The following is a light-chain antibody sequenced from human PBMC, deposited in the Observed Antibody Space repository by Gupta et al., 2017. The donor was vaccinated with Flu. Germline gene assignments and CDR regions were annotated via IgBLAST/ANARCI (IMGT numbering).Light chain of an antibody. CDR3: SHAHASAPRHVV. CDR2: VIN. V-gene: IGLV7-46*01. J-gene: IGLJ2*01. Sequence: TSSSRTRAVNGGHNAYGYHQKPGQAPKPLIFVINNKPSWTPARFSGSTGGESAAPAPPTLQSEDEADDYCSHAHASAPRHVVFGGGTKLTVL. CDR1: TRAVNGGHN.